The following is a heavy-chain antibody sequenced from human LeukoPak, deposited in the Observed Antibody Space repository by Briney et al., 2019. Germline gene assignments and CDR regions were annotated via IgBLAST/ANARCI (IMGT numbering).Heavy chain of an antibody. V-gene: IGHV3-48*01. CDR2: ISSSSSTI. CDR1: GFTFSSYS. J-gene: IGHJ4*02. Sequence: GGSLRLSCAASGFTFSSYSMNWVRQAPGKGLEWVSYISSSSSTIYYADSVKGRFTISRDNAKNSLYLQMNSLRAEDTAVYYCAAKLWFGELYLKNPGYWGQGTLVTVSS. CDR3: AAKLWFGELYLKNPGY. D-gene: IGHD3-10*01.